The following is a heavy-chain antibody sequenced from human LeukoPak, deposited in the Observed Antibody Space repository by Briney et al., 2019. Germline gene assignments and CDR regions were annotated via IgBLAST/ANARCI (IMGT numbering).Heavy chain of an antibody. CDR3: ARDRGFGVVGDTFDI. Sequence: KTGGSPRLSCAASGFTFSSYSMNWVRQAPGKGLEWVSSISSSSGYIYYADSVKGRFTISRDNAKHSLYLQMNSLRAEDTAVYYCARDRGFGVVGDTFDIWGQGTMVTVSS. CDR2: ISSSSGYI. D-gene: IGHD3-3*01. V-gene: IGHV3-21*01. J-gene: IGHJ3*02. CDR1: GFTFSSYS.